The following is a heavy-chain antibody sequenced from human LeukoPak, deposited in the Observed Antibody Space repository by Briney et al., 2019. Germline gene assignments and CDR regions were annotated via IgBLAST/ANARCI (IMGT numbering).Heavy chain of an antibody. D-gene: IGHD6-19*01. CDR1: GFTFSSYS. CDR2: ISSSGSYI. V-gene: IGHV3-21*01. Sequence: PGGSLRLSCAASGFTFSSYSMNWVRQAPGKGLEWVSSISSSGSYIYYADSVKGRFTISRDNAKNSLYLQMNSLRAEDTAVYYCARDVSEQWLEIRFDYWGQGTLVTVSS. CDR3: ARDVSEQWLEIRFDY. J-gene: IGHJ4*02.